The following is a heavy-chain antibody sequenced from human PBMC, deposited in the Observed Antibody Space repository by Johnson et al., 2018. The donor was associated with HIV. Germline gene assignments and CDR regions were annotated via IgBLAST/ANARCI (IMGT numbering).Heavy chain of an antibody. CDR3: AKGYIPAGTARKWDRRDAFDI. V-gene: IGHV3-66*01. CDR1: GFTVSSNY. Sequence: VQLVESGGGLVQPGGSLRLSCAASGFTVSSNYMSWVRQAPGKGLEWVSVIYSGGSTYYADSVKGRYTISRDNSKNTLYLQMNSLRAEDTAVYYCAKGYIPAGTARKWDRRDAFDIWGQGTMVTVSS. D-gene: IGHD1-7*01. CDR2: IYSGGST. J-gene: IGHJ3*02.